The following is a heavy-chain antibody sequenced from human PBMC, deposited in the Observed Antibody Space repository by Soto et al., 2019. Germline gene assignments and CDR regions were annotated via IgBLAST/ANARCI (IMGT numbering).Heavy chain of an antibody. CDR1: GFTFSSYG. D-gene: IGHD3-9*01. V-gene: IGHV3-30*18. J-gene: IGHJ6*02. Sequence: PGGSLRLSCAASGFTFSSYGMHWVRQAPGKGLEWVAVISYDGSNKYYADSVKGRFTISRDNSKNTLYLQMNSLRAEDTAVYYCAKALRYYDILSGYWNYYGMDVWGQGSTVTVSS. CDR2: ISYDGSNK. CDR3: AKALRYYDILSGYWNYYGMDV.